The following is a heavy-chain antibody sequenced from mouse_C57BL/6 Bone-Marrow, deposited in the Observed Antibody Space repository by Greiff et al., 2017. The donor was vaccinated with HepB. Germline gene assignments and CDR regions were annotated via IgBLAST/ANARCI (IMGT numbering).Heavy chain of an antibody. Sequence: VQLQQSGPVLVKPGASVKMSCKASGYTFTDYYMNWVKQSHGKSLEWIGVINPYNGGTSYNQKFKGKATLTVDKSSSTAYMELNSLTSEDSAVYYCAISYGSSWGFAYWGQGTLVTVSA. V-gene: IGHV1-19*01. CDR1: GYTFTDYY. J-gene: IGHJ3*01. CDR2: INPYNGGT. CDR3: AISYGSSWGFAY. D-gene: IGHD1-1*01.